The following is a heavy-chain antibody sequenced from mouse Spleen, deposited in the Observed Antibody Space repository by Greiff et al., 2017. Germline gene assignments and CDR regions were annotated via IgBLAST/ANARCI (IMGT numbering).Heavy chain of an antibody. CDR2: ISYDGSN. Sequence: EVQLQQSGPGLVKPSQSLSLTCSVTGYSITSGYYWNWIRQFPGNKLEWMGYISYDGSNNYNPSLKNRISITRDTSKNQFFLKLNSVTTEDTATYYCASYYDYSHWYFDVWGTGTTVTVSS. CDR3: ASYYDYSHWYFDV. J-gene: IGHJ1*03. V-gene: IGHV3-6*01. D-gene: IGHD2-4*01. CDR1: GYSITSGYY.